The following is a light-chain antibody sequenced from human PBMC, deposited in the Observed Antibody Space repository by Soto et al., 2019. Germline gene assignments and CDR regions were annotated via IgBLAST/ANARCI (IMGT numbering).Light chain of an antibody. V-gene: IGKV3-11*01. Sequence: EIVLTQSPATLSLSPGERATLSCRASQSVSSSLAWYQQKPGQAPRLLIYEASNRATGIPARFSGSGSGTDFTLTISSLEPEDLAVYYCQQRSSWPSFGGGTKVEIK. CDR2: EAS. CDR3: QQRSSWPS. CDR1: QSVSSS. J-gene: IGKJ4*01.